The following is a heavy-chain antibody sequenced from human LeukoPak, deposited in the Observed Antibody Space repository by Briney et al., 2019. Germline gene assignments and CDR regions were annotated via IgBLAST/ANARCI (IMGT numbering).Heavy chain of an antibody. CDR3: ARVPSWKGYMDV. V-gene: IGHV3-21*04. CDR1: EFTFSRYN. CDR2: ISSFSSYI. D-gene: IGHD1-1*01. Sequence: GGSLRLSCAASEFTFSRYNMNSVRQAPGKGLEWVSSISSFSSYIYYADSVKGRFTISRDNAKISLYLQMSSLRAEDTAVYYCARVPSWKGYMDVWGKGTTVTVSS. J-gene: IGHJ6*03.